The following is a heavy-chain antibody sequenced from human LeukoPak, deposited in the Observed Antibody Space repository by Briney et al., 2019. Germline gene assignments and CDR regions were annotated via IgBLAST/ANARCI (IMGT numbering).Heavy chain of an antibody. D-gene: IGHD3-10*01. CDR2: INPSGGST. Sequence: ASVKVSCKASGYTFTGYYIHWVRQAPGQGLEWMGIINPSGGSTSHAQKFQGRVTMTRDTSTSTVYMELSSLRSEDTAVYYCARDAGIGDYWGQGTLVTVSS. CDR3: ARDAGIGDY. V-gene: IGHV1-46*03. CDR1: GYTFTGYY. J-gene: IGHJ4*02.